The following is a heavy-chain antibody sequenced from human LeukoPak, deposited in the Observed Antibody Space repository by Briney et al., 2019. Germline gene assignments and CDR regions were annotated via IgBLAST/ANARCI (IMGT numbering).Heavy chain of an antibody. CDR1: GFTVSSDY. CDR2: IDWDDDK. D-gene: IGHD3-16*01. J-gene: IGHJ4*02. Sequence: LRLSCAASGFTVSSDYVSWIRQPPGKALEWLALIDWDDDKYYSTSLKTRLTISKDTSKNQVVLTMTNMDPVDTATYYCARVAYMNFDYWGQGTLVTVSS. CDR3: ARVAYMNFDY. V-gene: IGHV2-70*01.